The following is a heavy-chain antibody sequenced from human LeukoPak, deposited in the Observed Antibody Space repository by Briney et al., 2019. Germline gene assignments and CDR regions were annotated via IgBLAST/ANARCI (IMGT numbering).Heavy chain of an antibody. Sequence: SETLSLTCTVSGGSISSYYWSWIRQPPGKGLEWIGYIYYSGSTNYNPSLKSRVTISVDTSKNQFSLKLSSVTAADTAVYYCARGPGGYYYMDVWGKGTTVTVSS. CDR3: ARGPGGYYYMDV. CDR2: IYYSGST. V-gene: IGHV4-59*01. CDR1: GGSISSYY. J-gene: IGHJ6*03. D-gene: IGHD3-16*01.